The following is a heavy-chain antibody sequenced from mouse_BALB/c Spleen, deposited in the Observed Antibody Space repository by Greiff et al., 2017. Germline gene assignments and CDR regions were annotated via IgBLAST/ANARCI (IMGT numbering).Heavy chain of an antibody. CDR3: ARAYYRYDEFAY. CDR2: ISDGGSYT. Sequence: EVQVVESGGGLVKPGGSLKLSCAASGFTFSDYYMYWVRQTPEKRLEWVATISDGGSYTYYPDSVKGRFTISRDNAKNNLYLQMSSLKSEDTAMYYCARAYYRYDEFAYWGQGTLVTVSA. V-gene: IGHV5-4*02. J-gene: IGHJ3*01. D-gene: IGHD2-14*01. CDR1: GFTFSDYY.